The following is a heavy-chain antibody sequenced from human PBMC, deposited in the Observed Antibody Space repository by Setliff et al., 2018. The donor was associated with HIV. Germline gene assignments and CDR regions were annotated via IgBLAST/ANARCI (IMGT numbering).Heavy chain of an antibody. D-gene: IGHD1-26*01. CDR3: TTDPLGATPSVD. CDR2: VKSKTDGGTT. V-gene: IGHV3-15*01. J-gene: IGHJ4*02. Sequence: SGGSLRLSCAASGFTFSNAWMSWVRQAPGKGQEWVGRVKSKTDGGTTDSAAPVKGRFIISRDDSKNTLYLQMNSLKTEDTAVYYCTTDPLGATPSVDWGQGTLVTVSS. CDR1: GFTFSNAW.